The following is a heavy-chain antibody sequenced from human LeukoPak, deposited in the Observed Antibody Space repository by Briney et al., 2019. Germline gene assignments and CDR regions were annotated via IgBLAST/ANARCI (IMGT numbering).Heavy chain of an antibody. CDR3: AREGICSSTSCYTFWFDP. Sequence: SVKVSCKASGGTFSSYAISWVRQAPGQGLEWMGGIIPIFGTANYAQKFQGRVTITADESTSTAYMELSSLRSEDTAVYYCAREGICSSTSCYTFWFDPWGQGTLVTVSS. CDR1: GGTFSSYA. J-gene: IGHJ5*02. CDR2: IIPIFGTA. V-gene: IGHV1-69*01. D-gene: IGHD2-2*02.